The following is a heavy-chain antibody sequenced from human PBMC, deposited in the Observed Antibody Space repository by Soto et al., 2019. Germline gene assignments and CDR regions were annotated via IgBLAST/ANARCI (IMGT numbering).Heavy chain of an antibody. J-gene: IGHJ4*02. CDR2: INYRGST. Sequence: QVQLQESGPGLVRPSRTLSLTCTVSGGSINSGDSYWNWIRQHPEKGLEWIGYINYRGSTFYNPSLKSRIIISVDTSKNQFSLSLSSVTAADTAVYYCARDAPGVAPYWGQGTLVTVSS. CDR1: GGSINSGDSY. CDR3: ARDAPGVAPY. D-gene: IGHD2-15*01. V-gene: IGHV4-31*03.